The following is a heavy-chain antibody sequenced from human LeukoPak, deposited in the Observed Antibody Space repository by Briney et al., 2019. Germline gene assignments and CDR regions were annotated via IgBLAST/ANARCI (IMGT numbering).Heavy chain of an antibody. Sequence: ASVKVSCKASGYTFTSYDINWVRQAPGQGLEWMGWISAYNGNTNYAQKLQGRVTMTTDTSTSTAYMELRSLRSDDTAVYYCARAGYSYGNYYYYYMDVWGKGTTVTVSS. D-gene: IGHD5-18*01. CDR1: GYTFTSYD. J-gene: IGHJ6*03. V-gene: IGHV1-18*01. CDR3: ARAGYSYGNYYYYYMDV. CDR2: ISAYNGNT.